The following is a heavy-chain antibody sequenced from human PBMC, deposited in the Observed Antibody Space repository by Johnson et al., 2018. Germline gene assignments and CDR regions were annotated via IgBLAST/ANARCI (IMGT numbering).Heavy chain of an antibody. CDR3: IRPDYGDYDYYYYMDV. CDR2: IRTEPKNYAT. CDR1: GFTFSGSA. D-gene: IGHD4-17*01. Sequence: VQLVQSGGGLVRPGGSLKLSCAASGFTFSGSAMHWVRQASGNGLEWVGRIRTEPKNYATVYGASVKGRFTISRDDSKKMVYLQMNTLKTEDTAVYYCIRPDYGDYDYYYYMDVWGKGTTVTVSS. J-gene: IGHJ6*03. V-gene: IGHV3-73*01.